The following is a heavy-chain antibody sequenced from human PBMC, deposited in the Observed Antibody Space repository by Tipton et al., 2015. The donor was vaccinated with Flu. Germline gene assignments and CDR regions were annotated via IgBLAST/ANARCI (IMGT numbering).Heavy chain of an antibody. CDR3: ARGDCSSTSCLDY. J-gene: IGHJ4*02. CDR2: IYYSGST. CDR1: GGSISSYY. Sequence: TPSLTCTVSGGSISSYYWSWIRQPPGKGLEWIGYIYYSGSTNYNPSLKSRVTISVDTSKNQFSLKLSSVTAADTAVYYCARGDCSSTSCLDYWGQGTLVTVSS. V-gene: IGHV4-59*01. D-gene: IGHD2-2*01.